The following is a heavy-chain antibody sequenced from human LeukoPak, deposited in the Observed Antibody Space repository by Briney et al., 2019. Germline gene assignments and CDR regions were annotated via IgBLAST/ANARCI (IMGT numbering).Heavy chain of an antibody. D-gene: IGHD3-22*01. V-gene: IGHV4-59*06. CDR2: IYYSGST. CDR3: ARTPYYYDSSGYFDY. Sequence: SETLSLTCTVSGGSVSSYYWSWIRQHPGKGLEWIGYIYYSGSTYYNPSLKSRVTISVDTSKNQFSLKLSSVTAADTAVYYCARTPYYYDSSGYFDYWGQGTLVTVSS. CDR1: GGSVSSYY. J-gene: IGHJ4*02.